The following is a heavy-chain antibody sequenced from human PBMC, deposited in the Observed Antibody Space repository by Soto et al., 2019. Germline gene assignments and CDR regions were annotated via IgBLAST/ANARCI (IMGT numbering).Heavy chain of an antibody. CDR1: GGSFSGYY. V-gene: IGHV4-34*01. Sequence: QVQLQQWGAGLLKPSETLSLTCAVYGGSFSGYYWSWIRQPPGKGLEWIGEITHSGGTNYNASLKSRVTISVDTSKSQFSLKLSSVTAADTAVYYCARDVMANNRYHWYFDLWGRGTLVTVSS. J-gene: IGHJ2*01. CDR2: ITHSGGT. CDR3: ARDVMANNRYHWYFDL. D-gene: IGHD2-8*01.